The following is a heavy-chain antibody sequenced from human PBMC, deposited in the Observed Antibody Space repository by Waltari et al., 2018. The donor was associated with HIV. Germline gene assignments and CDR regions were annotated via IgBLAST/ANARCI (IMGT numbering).Heavy chain of an antibody. CDR2: ISSSSSTI. V-gene: IGHV3-48*01. CDR3: ARDRGYSSTHYGMDV. Sequence: EVQLVESGGGLVQPGGSLRLYCAVSGFTFSSYSMNWVRQATGKGLECVSYISSSSSTIYYTDSVKGRFTISRDNAKNSLYLQMNSLRAEDTAVYYCARDRGYSSTHYGMDVWGQGTTVTVSS. CDR1: GFTFSSYS. D-gene: IGHD6-13*01. J-gene: IGHJ6*02.